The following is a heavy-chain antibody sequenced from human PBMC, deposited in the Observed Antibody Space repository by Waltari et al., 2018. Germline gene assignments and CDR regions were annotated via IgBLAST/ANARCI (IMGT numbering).Heavy chain of an antibody. J-gene: IGHJ4*01. CDR2: IYYSGDT. Sequence: QLQLQESGPGLVKPSETLSLTCTVSGGSISSRSYYWGWIRQPPGKGLEWLGSIYYSGDTTNNPSLKSRVTISVDTSKNQFSLKLSSVTAADTAVYYCARHVGSMVRGVPHTAPFDYWGHGTLVTVSS. D-gene: IGHD3-10*01. V-gene: IGHV4-39*07. CDR1: GGSISSRSYY. CDR3: ARHVGSMVRGVPHTAPFDY.